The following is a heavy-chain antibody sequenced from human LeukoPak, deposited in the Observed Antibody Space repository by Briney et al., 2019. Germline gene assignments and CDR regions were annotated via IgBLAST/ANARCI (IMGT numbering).Heavy chain of an antibody. Sequence: SETLSLTCTVSGVSISSYHWSWLRQPPGKGLEWIGYIYYSGSTNYNPSLKTRVTISVNTSKNHFTLKLSSVTAADTAVYYWARQRPYYYGSGSYYHDYWGQGTLVTVSS. CDR1: GVSISSYH. CDR3: ARQRPYYYGSGSYYHDY. V-gene: IGHV4-59*08. J-gene: IGHJ4*02. D-gene: IGHD3-10*01. CDR2: IYYSGST.